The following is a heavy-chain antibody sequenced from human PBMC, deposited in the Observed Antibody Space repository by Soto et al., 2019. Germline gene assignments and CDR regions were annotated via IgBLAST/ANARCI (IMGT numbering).Heavy chain of an antibody. CDR2: IDPSDSYT. CDR1: GYSFTRYW. J-gene: IGHJ6*02. Sequence: PGESLKISCKGSGYSFTRYWISWVRQMPGKGLEWMGRIDPSDSYTNYSPSFQGHVTISADKSISTAYLQWSSLKASDTAMYYCARHDYYYYGMDVWGQGTTVTVSS. V-gene: IGHV5-10-1*01. CDR3: ARHDYYYYGMDV.